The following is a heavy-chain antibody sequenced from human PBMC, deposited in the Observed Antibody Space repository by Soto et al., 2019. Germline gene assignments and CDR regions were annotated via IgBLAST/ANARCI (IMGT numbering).Heavy chain of an antibody. Sequence: EVQLVESGGGLVQPGGSLRLSCAASGFTFSSYKMHWVRQAPGKGLVWVSRIDGDGTGTNYADSVKGRFTLSRDNAKNTVYLQMNSLRVDDTAVYYCATLGGPTLGARDYWGQGTFVTVSS. CDR3: ATLGGPTLGARDY. CDR2: IDGDGTGT. CDR1: GFTFSSYK. V-gene: IGHV3-74*01. J-gene: IGHJ4*02. D-gene: IGHD7-27*01.